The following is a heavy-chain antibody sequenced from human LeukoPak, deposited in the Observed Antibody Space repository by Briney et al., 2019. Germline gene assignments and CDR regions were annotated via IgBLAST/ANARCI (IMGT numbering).Heavy chain of an antibody. J-gene: IGHJ3*02. CDR1: GFTFGNYA. D-gene: IGHD5-24*01. CDR3: AKAGVELATIAHFDI. CDR2: ISGPAFTT. Sequence: GGSLRLSCAASGFTFGNYAMGWVRRAPGKGLDWVSAISGPAFTTYYADSVKGRFTVSRDNSKQTLYLQMNSLTAEDTAVYYCAKAGVELATIAHFDIWGQGTMVSVSS. V-gene: IGHV3-23*01.